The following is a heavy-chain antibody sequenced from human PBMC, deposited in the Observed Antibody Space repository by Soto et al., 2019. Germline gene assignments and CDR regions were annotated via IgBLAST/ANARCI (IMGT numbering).Heavy chain of an antibody. V-gene: IGHV3-30-3*01. J-gene: IGHJ4*02. CDR3: ASWGLRLGELSPY. Sequence: GGSLRLSCAASGFTFSSYAMHWVRQAPGKGLEWVAVISYDGSNKYYADSVKGRFTISRDNSKNTLYLQMNSLRAEDTAVYYCASWGLRLGELSPYWGQGTLVTVSS. CDR2: ISYDGSNK. D-gene: IGHD3-16*02. CDR1: GFTFSSYA.